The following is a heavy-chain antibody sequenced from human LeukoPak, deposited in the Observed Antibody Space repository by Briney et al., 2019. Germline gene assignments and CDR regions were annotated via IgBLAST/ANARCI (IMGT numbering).Heavy chain of an antibody. D-gene: IGHD2-15*01. V-gene: IGHV1-2*02. CDR3: ARVGYCSGDRCYLHFDY. J-gene: IGHJ4*02. Sequence: ASVKVSCKASGYIFTDYYIHWMRQAPGQGLEWMGWINPKNGDTHYAQKFQGRVTMTRDTSITTVYMELNRLTSDDTALYYCARVGYCSGDRCYLHFDYWGQGTLVTVSS. CDR2: INPKNGDT. CDR1: GYIFTDYY.